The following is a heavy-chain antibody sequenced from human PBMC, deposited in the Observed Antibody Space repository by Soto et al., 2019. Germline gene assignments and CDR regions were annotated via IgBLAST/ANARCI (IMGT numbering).Heavy chain of an antibody. CDR1: GYTFTSYD. Sequence: ASVKVSCKASGYTFTSYDINWVRQATGQGLEWMGWMNPNSGNTGYAQKFQGRVTMTRNTSISTAYMELSSLRSEDAAVYYCARGPTRRYCSGGSCYSRVAFDIWGQGTMVTVSS. CDR3: ARGPTRRYCSGGSCYSRVAFDI. J-gene: IGHJ3*02. V-gene: IGHV1-8*01. D-gene: IGHD2-15*01. CDR2: MNPNSGNT.